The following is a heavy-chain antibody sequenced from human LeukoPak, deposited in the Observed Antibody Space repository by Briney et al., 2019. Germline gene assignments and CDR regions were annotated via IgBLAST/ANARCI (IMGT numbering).Heavy chain of an antibody. V-gene: IGHV3-74*01. Sequence: GGSLRLSCAASGFTFSSYRMHWVRQAPGKGLVWVSRINSDGSSTSYADSVKGRFTISRDNAKNTLYLQMNSLRAEDTAVYYCARDRYDSYYYDSSGTKFDYWGQGTLVTVSS. CDR3: ARDRYDSYYYDSSGTKFDY. D-gene: IGHD3-22*01. J-gene: IGHJ4*02. CDR1: GFTFSSYR. CDR2: INSDGSST.